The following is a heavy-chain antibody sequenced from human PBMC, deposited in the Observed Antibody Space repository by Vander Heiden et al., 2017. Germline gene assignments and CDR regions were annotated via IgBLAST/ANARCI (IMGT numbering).Heavy chain of an antibody. CDR1: GFPFGSYG. Sequence: QVQLVESGGGVVQPGRALRLSCAASGFPFGSYGMHWVRQAPGKELEWVAVIWFDGTNKYYGDSVKGRFTISRDNSKNTVYLQMNSLRAEDTAVYYCARGTTGYYRGSYFDYWGQGTLVTASS. V-gene: IGHV3-33*01. CDR2: IWFDGTNK. CDR3: ARGTTGYYRGSYFDY. J-gene: IGHJ4*02. D-gene: IGHD3-9*01.